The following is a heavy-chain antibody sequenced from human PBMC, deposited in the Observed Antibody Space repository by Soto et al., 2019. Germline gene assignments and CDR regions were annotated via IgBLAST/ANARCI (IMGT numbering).Heavy chain of an antibody. CDR3: TRWQESYSEY. J-gene: IGHJ4*02. CDR1: GFTFGDYA. Sequence: GGSLRLSCAPSGFTFGDYALIWFRQAPGKGLEWVAFIRSKAFGGTTEYAASVKGRFTISGDDSKNIAYLQMNSLKTEETAVYYCTRWQESYSEYWGQGTLVTVSS. CDR2: IRSKAFGGTT. V-gene: IGHV3-49*03. D-gene: IGHD2-21*01.